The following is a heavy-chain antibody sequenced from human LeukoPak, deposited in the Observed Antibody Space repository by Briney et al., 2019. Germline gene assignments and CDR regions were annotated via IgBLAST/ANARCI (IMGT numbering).Heavy chain of an antibody. CDR2: ISGSGGNI. CDR1: GFTFSNYA. Sequence: GGSLRLSCAASGFTFSNYAMSWVRQAPGKGLEWVSSISGSGGNIYYADSVKGRFTISRDNSKNTLYLQMNSLRAEDTAVYYCAKDLSSSWYYYYGMDVWGKGTTVTVSS. J-gene: IGHJ6*04. CDR3: AKDLSSSWYYYYGMDV. V-gene: IGHV3-23*01. D-gene: IGHD6-13*01.